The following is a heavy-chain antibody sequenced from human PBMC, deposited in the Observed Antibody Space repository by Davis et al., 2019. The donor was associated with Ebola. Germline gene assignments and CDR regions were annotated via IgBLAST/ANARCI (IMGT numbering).Heavy chain of an antibody. CDR2: MNPKSGNT. J-gene: IGHJ4*02. V-gene: IGHV1-8*01. Sequence: AASVKVSCKASEYTFTSYDINWVRQATGQGLEWVGWMNPKSGNTGYAEKFQGRVTMTRNTSISTAYMELSSLRPEDTAVYYCTREGSLLWFGELLSPAEYYFDYWGQGTLVTVSS. CDR3: TREGSLLWFGELLSPAEYYFDY. D-gene: IGHD3-10*01. CDR1: EYTFTSYD.